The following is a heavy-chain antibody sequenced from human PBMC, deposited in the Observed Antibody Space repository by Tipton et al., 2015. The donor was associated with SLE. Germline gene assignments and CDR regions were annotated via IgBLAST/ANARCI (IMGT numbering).Heavy chain of an antibody. Sequence: TLSLTCTVSGGSISSSDSFWGWIRQSPGKGLEWIATIYYSGTTYYNPSLKSRVSMSLDTSKNQFSLRLSSVTAADTAVYYCERHFLEVIKVVGVVRHRMNWFDPWGQRTLVTVSA. CDR3: ERHFLEVIKVVGVVRHRMNWFDP. CDR2: IYYSGTT. J-gene: IGHJ5*02. D-gene: IGHD3-3*01. V-gene: IGHV4-39*07. CDR1: GGSISSSDSF.